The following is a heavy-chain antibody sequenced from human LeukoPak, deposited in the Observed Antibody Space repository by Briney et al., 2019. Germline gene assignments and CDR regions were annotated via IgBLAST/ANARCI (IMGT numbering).Heavy chain of an antibody. D-gene: IGHD3-9*01. CDR1: GFIFNNAW. CDR3: AKGGGFDWLNYYYMDV. Sequence: GGSLRLSCAASGFIFNNAWMSWVRQAPGKGLEWVSVIYSGGSTYYADSVKGRFTISRDNSKNTLYLQMNSLRAEDTAVYYCAKGGGFDWLNYYYMDVWGKGTTVIISS. J-gene: IGHJ6*03. CDR2: IYSGGST. V-gene: IGHV3-66*01.